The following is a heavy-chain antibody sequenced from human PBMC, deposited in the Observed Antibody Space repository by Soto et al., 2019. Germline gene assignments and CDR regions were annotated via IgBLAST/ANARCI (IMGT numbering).Heavy chain of an antibody. J-gene: IGHJ4*02. CDR2: INAGNGET. CDR3: AGGYRGYYFDF. V-gene: IGHV1-3*01. CDR1: GYTFTSFA. D-gene: IGHD6-19*01. Sequence: QVQLVQSGAEVKKPGASVKVSCNASGYTFTSFAIYWVRQAPGQGLEWMGWINAGNGETKYSQTFQATVTITRDTSATTAYMELSALTSEDTAVYSCAGGYRGYYFDFWGQGTLVTVSS.